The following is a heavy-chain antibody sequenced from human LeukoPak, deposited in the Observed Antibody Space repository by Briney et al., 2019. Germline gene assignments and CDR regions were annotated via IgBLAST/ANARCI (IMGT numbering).Heavy chain of an antibody. CDR1: GFTFSNYS. V-gene: IGHV3-21*01. CDR3: ARVIAAAGIDY. J-gene: IGHJ4*02. CDR2: ISSSSSYI. Sequence: PGGSLRLSCAASGFTFSNYSMNWVRQAPGKGLEWVSSISSSSSYIYYADSVKGRFTISRDNAKNSLYLQMNSLRAEDTAVYYCARVIAAAGIDYWGQGTLVTVSS. D-gene: IGHD6-13*01.